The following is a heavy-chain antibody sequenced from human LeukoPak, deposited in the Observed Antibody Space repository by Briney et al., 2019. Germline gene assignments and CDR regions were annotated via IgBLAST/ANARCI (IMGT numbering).Heavy chain of an antibody. D-gene: IGHD1-1*01. V-gene: IGHV4-38-2*02. CDR3: ARFGTRDNCSHPGVDT. CDR1: GYSLSSGFY. J-gene: IGHJ5*01. CDR2: MFHSGDT. Sequence: SETLSLTCTVSGYSLSSGFYWGWIRQPPGKGLEWIATMFHSGDTYYNPSLESRVTISMDTSKNQFSLRLNSVTAADTALYYCARFGTRDNCSHPGVDTWGHGTPVTVSS.